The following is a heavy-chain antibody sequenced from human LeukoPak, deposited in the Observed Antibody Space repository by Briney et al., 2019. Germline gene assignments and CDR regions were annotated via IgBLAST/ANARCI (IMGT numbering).Heavy chain of an antibody. Sequence: GASVKVSCKASGYTFTGYYMHWVRQAPGQGLEWMGWINPNSGGTNYAQKLRGRVTMTTDTSTSTAYMELRSLRSDDTAVYYCARDYYDSSGYYPTDAFDIWGQGTMVTVSS. CDR1: GYTFTGYY. CDR2: INPNSGGT. CDR3: ARDYYDSSGYYPTDAFDI. V-gene: IGHV1-2*02. D-gene: IGHD3-22*01. J-gene: IGHJ3*02.